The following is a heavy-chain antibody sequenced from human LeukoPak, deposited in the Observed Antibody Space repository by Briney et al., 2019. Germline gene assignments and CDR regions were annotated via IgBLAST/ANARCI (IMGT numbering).Heavy chain of an antibody. V-gene: IGHV1-18*04. D-gene: IGHD6-19*01. CDR3: AREAVSFVAVANDGYFDF. CDR2: VSAYKGYT. CDR1: GYTFTDYY. J-gene: IGHJ4*02. Sequence: GASVKVSCKASGYTFTDYYMHWVQQAPGKGLEWMGRVSAYKGYTSHAQKFQDRVIMTTDTSTTTAYMELRNLKSDDTAVYYCAREAVSFVAVANDGYFDFWGQGSLVIVSS.